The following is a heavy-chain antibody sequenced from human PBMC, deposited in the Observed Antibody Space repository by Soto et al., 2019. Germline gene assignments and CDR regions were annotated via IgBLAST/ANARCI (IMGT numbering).Heavy chain of an antibody. V-gene: IGHV1-8*01. J-gene: IGHJ6*02. CDR1: GYTLTSYD. Sequence: ASVKVSCQASGYTLTSYDINWVRQATGQGLEWMGWMNPNSGNTGYAQKYQGKVTMTRNTSISTAYMELSSLRSEDTPVYYCARTNRPYYDILTGYYGHYYYDGMDVWGQGTTVTVSS. CDR3: ARTNRPYYDILTGYYGHYYYDGMDV. CDR2: MNPNSGNT. D-gene: IGHD3-9*01.